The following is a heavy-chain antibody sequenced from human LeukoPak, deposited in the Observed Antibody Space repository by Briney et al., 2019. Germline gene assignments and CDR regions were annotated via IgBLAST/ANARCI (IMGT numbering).Heavy chain of an antibody. J-gene: IGHJ5*02. CDR3: ARDNCSGGSCYSPPPWARFDP. Sequence: SVKVSCKASGGTFSSYAISWVRQAPGQGLEWMGGIIPIFGTVNYAQKFQGRVTITADESTSTAYMELSSLRSEDTAVYYCARDNCSGGSCYSPPPWARFDPWGQGTLVTVSS. CDR2: IIPIFGTV. D-gene: IGHD2-15*01. CDR1: GGTFSSYA. V-gene: IGHV1-69*13.